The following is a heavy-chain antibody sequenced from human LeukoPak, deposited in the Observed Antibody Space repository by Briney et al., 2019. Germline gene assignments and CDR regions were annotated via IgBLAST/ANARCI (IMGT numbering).Heavy chain of an antibody. V-gene: IGHV1-18*04. D-gene: IGHD3-22*01. CDR2: ISAYNGNT. J-gene: IGHJ4*02. CDR3: ARDSDLRYYDSSGYYY. CDR1: GYTFTGYY. Sequence: ASVKVSCKASGYTFTGYYMHWVRQAPGQGLEWMRWISAYNGNTNYAQKLQGRVTMTTDTSTSTAYMELRSLRSDDTAVYYCARDSDLRYYDSSGYYYWGQGTLVTVSS.